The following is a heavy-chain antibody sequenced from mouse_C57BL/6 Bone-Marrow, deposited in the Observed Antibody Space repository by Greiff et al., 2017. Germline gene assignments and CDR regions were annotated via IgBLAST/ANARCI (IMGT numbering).Heavy chain of an antibody. V-gene: IGHV1-82*01. D-gene: IGHD1-1*01. CDR2: IYPGDGDT. CDR3: ARVLITTVVATDY. Sequence: QVQLKQSGPELVKPGASVKISCKASGYAFSSSWMNWVKQRPGKGLEWIGRIYPGDGDTNYNGKFKGKATLAADKSSSTAYMQLSSRTSEDSAVCFCARVLITTVVATDYWGQGTTLAVSS. CDR1: GYAFSSSW. J-gene: IGHJ2*01.